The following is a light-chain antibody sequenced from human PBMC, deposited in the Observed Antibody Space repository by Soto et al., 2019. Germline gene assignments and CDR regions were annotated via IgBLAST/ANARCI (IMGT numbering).Light chain of an antibody. CDR2: QTS. CDR1: QYINTR. J-gene: IGKJ1*01. CDR3: QQRQSWPRT. Sequence: IVLTQCPATLSSFPGDRVTLSCRASQYINTRLAWYQHRPGQAPRLLIYQTSIRAAGIPARFSDSGSGTDFTLTISDVQPEDFALYYCQQRQSWPRTFGQGTKVDIK. V-gene: IGKV3-11*01.